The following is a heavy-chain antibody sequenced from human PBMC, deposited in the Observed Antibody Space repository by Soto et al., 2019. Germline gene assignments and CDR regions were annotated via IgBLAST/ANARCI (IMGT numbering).Heavy chain of an antibody. V-gene: IGHV4-34*01. CDR2: INHSGST. D-gene: IGHD2-15*01. CDR3: ARGAPIVVVVAATQRRWFDP. J-gene: IGHJ5*02. Sequence: QVQLQQWGAGLLKPSETLSLTCAVYGGSFSGYYWSWIRQPPGKGLEWIGEINHSGSTNYNPSLKHRVIISVDTSTNQFSLKLSSVTAADTAVYYCARGAPIVVVVAATQRRWFDPWGQGTLVTVSS. CDR1: GGSFSGYY.